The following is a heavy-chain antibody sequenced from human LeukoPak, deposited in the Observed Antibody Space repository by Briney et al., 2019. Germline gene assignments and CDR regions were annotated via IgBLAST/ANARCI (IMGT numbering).Heavy chain of an antibody. Sequence: QTGGSLRLSCTASGFTFGDYAMSWVRQAPGKGLEWVGFIRSKAYGGTTEYAASVKGRSTISRDDSKSIAYLQMNSLKTEDTAVYYCTRDKALGYSSSLESDYWGQGTLVTVSS. D-gene: IGHD6-13*01. CDR1: GFTFGDYA. CDR2: IRSKAYGGTT. J-gene: IGHJ4*02. V-gene: IGHV3-49*04. CDR3: TRDKALGYSSSLESDY.